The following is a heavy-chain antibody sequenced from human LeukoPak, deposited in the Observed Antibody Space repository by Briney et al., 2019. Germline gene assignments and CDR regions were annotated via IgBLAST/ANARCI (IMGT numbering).Heavy chain of an antibody. V-gene: IGHV4-30-4*01. CDR2: IYYSGSS. CDR3: ARAWTSAGRFDF. D-gene: IGHD6-13*01. J-gene: IGHJ4*02. Sequence: PSETLSLTCTVSGGSISNGDYYWSWIRQPPEKGLEWIGYIYYSGSSYYNPSLKSRVSISVDTSKNQFSLKLSSVTAADTAVYYCARAWTSAGRFDFWGQGTLVPVSS. CDR1: GGSISNGDYY.